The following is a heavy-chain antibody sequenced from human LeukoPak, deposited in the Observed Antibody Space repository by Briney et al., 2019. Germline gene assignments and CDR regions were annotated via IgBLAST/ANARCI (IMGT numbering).Heavy chain of an antibody. CDR2: IRYDGSNK. Sequence: PGGSLRLSCAASGFTFSSYGMHWVRQAPGKGLEWVAFIRYDGSNKYYADSVKGRFTISRDNSKSTLYLQMNSLRAEDTAVYYCARDPGLDPYYYYYYMDVWGKGTTVTVSS. CDR1: GFTFSSYG. D-gene: IGHD6-19*01. J-gene: IGHJ6*03. CDR3: ARDPGLDPYYYYYYMDV. V-gene: IGHV3-30*02.